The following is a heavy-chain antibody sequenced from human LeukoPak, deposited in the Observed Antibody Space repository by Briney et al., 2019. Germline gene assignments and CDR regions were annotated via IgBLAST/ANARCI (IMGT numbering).Heavy chain of an antibody. Sequence: GESLKISCKASGYTFTSNWIGWVRQLPGKGLEWMGIIYPADSDTRYSPSFRGQVTISADKSITTAYLQWSSLKASDTAIYYCARQGPSDYWGQGTLVTVSS. J-gene: IGHJ4*02. CDR2: IYPADSDT. CDR3: ARQGPSDY. V-gene: IGHV5-51*01. CDR1: GYTFTSNW.